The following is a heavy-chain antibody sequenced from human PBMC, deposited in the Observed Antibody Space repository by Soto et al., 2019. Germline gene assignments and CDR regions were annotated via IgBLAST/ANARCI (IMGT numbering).Heavy chain of an antibody. Sequence: EVQLLESGGGLVQPGGSLRLSCAASGFTFSSYAMSWVRQAPGKGLEWVSAISGSGGSTYYADSVKGRFTISRDNTKNTLYLQMNSLRAEDTAVYYCATGGQNSVTTFDYWGQGTLVTVSS. V-gene: IGHV3-23*01. CDR3: ATGGQNSVTTFDY. J-gene: IGHJ4*02. CDR1: GFTFSSYA. CDR2: ISGSGGST. D-gene: IGHD4-17*01.